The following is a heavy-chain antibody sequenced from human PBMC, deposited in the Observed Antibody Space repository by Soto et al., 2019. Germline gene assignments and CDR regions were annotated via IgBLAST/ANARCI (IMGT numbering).Heavy chain of an antibody. D-gene: IGHD6-13*01. J-gene: IGHJ4*02. CDR1: GYTFTSYG. CDR2: ISAYNGNT. V-gene: IGHV1-18*01. CDR3: ARDWAAAGPVDY. Sequence: QVQLVQSGAEVKKPGASVKVSCKASGYTFTSYGISWVRQAPGQGLEWMGWISAYNGNTNYAQKLQGRGTVTTAPSTSTASLEPRRLRSHATAVYYCARDWAAAGPVDYWGPGTLVTVSS.